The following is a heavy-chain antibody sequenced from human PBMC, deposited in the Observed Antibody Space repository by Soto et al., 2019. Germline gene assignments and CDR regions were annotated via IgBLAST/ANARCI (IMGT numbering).Heavy chain of an antibody. CDR2: ISSSSSTI. D-gene: IGHD5-18*01. CDR1: GFTFSSYS. CDR3: ASAPGIPKEYYYYYGMDV. J-gene: IGHJ6*02. V-gene: IGHV3-48*02. Sequence: PGGSLRLSCAASGFTFSSYSMNWVRQAPGKGLEWVSYISSSSSTIYYADSVKGRFTISRDNAKNSLYLQMNSLRDEDTAVYYCASAPGIPKEYYYYYGMDVWGQGTTVTVSS.